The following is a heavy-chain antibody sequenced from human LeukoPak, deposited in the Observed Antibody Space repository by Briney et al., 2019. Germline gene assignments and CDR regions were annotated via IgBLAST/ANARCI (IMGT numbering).Heavy chain of an antibody. Sequence: SETLSLTCIVSGGSISSYYWSWIRQPPGKGLEGIGYIYSSGSTDYNPSLKSRVTISLDTSNHQFSLKLTSVTVADTAVYYCARHVGIHLWSLYFDYWGQGSLVTVSS. D-gene: IGHD5-18*01. CDR1: GGSISSYY. CDR3: ARHVGIHLWSLYFDY. V-gene: IGHV4-59*08. J-gene: IGHJ4*02. CDR2: IYSSGST.